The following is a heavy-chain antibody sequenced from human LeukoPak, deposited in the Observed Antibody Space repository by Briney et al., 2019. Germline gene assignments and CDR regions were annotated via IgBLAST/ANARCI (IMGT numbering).Heavy chain of an antibody. CDR2: IIPIFGTA. Sequence: SVKVSCKASGGTFSSYATSWARQAPGQGLGWMGGIIPIFGTANYAQKFQGRVTITTDESTSTAYMELSSLRSEDTAVYYCARGDYVGAFDIWGQGTMVTVSS. D-gene: IGHD3-16*01. CDR1: GGTFSSYA. J-gene: IGHJ3*02. CDR3: ARGDYVGAFDI. V-gene: IGHV1-69*05.